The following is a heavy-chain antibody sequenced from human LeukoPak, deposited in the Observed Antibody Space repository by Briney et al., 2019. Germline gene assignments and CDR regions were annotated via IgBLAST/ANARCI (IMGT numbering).Heavy chain of an antibody. J-gene: IGHJ4*02. CDR2: ISYDGSNK. D-gene: IGHD6-13*01. V-gene: IGHV3-30*18. CDR3: AKDWEIAAAGTGGHFDY. CDR1: GFTFSSYG. Sequence: GGSLRLSCAASGFTFSSYGMHWVRQAPGKGLEWVAVISYDGSNKYYADSVKGRFTISRENSKNTLYLQMNSLRAEDTAVYYCAKDWEIAAAGTGGHFDYWGQGTLVTVSS.